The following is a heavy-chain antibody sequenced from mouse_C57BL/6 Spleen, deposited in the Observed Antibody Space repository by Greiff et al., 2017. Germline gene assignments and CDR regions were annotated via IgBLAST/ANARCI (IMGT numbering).Heavy chain of an antibody. CDR3: AGDSSGAMDY. V-gene: IGHV1-42*01. Sequence: VQLKESGPELVKPGASVKISCKASGYSFTGYYMNWVKQSPEKSLEWIGEINPSTGGTTYNQKFKAKATLTVDKSSSTAYMQLKSLTSEDSAVYYCAGDSSGAMDYWGQGTSVTVSS. CDR1: GYSFTGYY. J-gene: IGHJ4*01. D-gene: IGHD1-3*01. CDR2: INPSTGGT.